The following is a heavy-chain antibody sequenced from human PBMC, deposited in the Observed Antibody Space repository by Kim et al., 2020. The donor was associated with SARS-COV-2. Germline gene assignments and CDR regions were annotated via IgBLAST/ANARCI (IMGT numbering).Heavy chain of an antibody. CDR1: GYTLTELS. Sequence: ASVKVSCKVSGYTLTELSMHWVRQAPGKGLEWMGGFDPEDGETIYAQKFQGRVTMTEDTSTDTAYMELSSLRSEDTAVYYCATRAREPGYYYDSSGYYCLDYWGQGTLVTVSS. D-gene: IGHD3-22*01. CDR2: FDPEDGET. CDR3: ATRAREPGYYYDSSGYYCLDY. J-gene: IGHJ4*02. V-gene: IGHV1-24*01.